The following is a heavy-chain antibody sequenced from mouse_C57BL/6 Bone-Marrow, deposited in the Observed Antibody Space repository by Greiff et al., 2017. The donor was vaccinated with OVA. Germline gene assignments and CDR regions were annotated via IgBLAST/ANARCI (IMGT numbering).Heavy chain of an antibody. CDR2: SRNKANDYTT. CDR3: ARDEGWLPFSY. Sequence: DVKLVESGGGLVQSGRSLRLSCATSGFTFSDFYMEWVRQAPGKGLEWIAASRNKANDYTTEYSASVKGRFIVSRDTSQSILYLQMNALRAEDTAIYYCARDEGWLPFSYWGQGTLVTVSA. CDR1: GFTFSDFY. D-gene: IGHD2-3*01. J-gene: IGHJ3*01. V-gene: IGHV7-1*01.